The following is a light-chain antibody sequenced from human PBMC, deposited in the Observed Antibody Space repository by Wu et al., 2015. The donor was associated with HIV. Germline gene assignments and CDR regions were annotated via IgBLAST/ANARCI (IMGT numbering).Light chain of an antibody. CDR1: QTVRFNY. Sequence: EIVLTQSPGTLSLSPGERVTLSCRASQTVRFNYVAWYQQKPGQTPRLLIFAASSRATGIPDRFSGGGSGTDFTLTISRLEPEDFAVYYCQQYGSSPGTFGQGTKVEIK. CDR2: AAS. J-gene: IGKJ1*01. V-gene: IGKV3-20*01. CDR3: QQYGSSPGT.